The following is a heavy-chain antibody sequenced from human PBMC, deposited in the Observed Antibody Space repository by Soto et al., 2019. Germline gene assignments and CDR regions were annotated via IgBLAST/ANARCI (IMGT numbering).Heavy chain of an antibody. CDR1: GFTFSTYS. V-gene: IGHV3-21*01. Sequence: EVQLVESGGGLVKPGGSLRLSCAASGFTFSTYSINWVRQAPGKGLEWVSSINNSSTYIYYADSVQGRFTISRDNAKNSLYLQMNSLRAEDTAVYYCARGSSSTWYVYWGQGTLVTVSS. J-gene: IGHJ4*02. D-gene: IGHD6-13*01. CDR2: INNSSTYI. CDR3: ARGSSSTWYVY.